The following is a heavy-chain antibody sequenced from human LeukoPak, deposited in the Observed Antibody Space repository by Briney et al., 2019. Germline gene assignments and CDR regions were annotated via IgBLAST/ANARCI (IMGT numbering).Heavy chain of an antibody. D-gene: IGHD6-19*01. V-gene: IGHV4-39*07. Sequence: SETLSLTCTVSGGSISGSSYYWGWIRQPPGKGLEWIGSIYYSGSTYYNPSLKSRVTISVDTSKNQFSLKLSSVTAADTAVYYCARDSRSGWGNWFDPWGQGTLVTVSS. CDR2: IYYSGST. CDR3: ARDSRSGWGNWFDP. J-gene: IGHJ5*02. CDR1: GGSISGSSYY.